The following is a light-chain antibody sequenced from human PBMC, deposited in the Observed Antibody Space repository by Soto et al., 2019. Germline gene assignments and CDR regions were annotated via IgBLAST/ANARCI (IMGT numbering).Light chain of an antibody. CDR2: DVS. V-gene: IGLV2-11*01. CDR3: CSFAGSYTLYV. Sequence: QSALTQPRSVSGSPGQSVTISCTGTSSDVGGYSYVSWFQQHPGKAPKLMIYDVSKRPSGVPDRFSGSKSGNTASLTISGLQAEDEADYYCCSFAGSYTLYVFGTGTKVTDL. J-gene: IGLJ1*01. CDR1: SSDVGGYSY.